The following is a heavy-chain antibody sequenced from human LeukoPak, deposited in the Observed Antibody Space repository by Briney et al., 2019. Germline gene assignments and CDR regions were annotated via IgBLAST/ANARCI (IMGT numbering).Heavy chain of an antibody. V-gene: IGHV4-59*12. Sequence: SETLSLTCTVSGGSISSYYWSWIRQPPGKGLEWIGYIYYSGSTNYNPSLKSRVTISVDTSKNQFSLKLSSVTAADTAVYYCATEFRGFCSSTSCSGDFWGQGTLVTVSS. D-gene: IGHD2-2*01. CDR3: ATEFRGFCSSTSCSGDF. J-gene: IGHJ4*02. CDR2: IYYSGST. CDR1: GGSISSYY.